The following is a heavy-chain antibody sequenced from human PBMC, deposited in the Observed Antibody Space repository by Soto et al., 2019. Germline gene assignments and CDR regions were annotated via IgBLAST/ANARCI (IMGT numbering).Heavy chain of an antibody. D-gene: IGHD4-17*01. CDR3: ARYAAEVTTFFDQ. J-gene: IGHJ4*02. CDR2: ISGSSGSK. CDR1: GFIFTDYY. V-gene: IGHV3-11*06. Sequence: NPGGSLRLSCAASGFIFTDYYMSWIRQAPGKGLEWLSNISGSSGSKKYADAGKGRFTISRDNAKKSLYLEMHSLRAEDTAMYYCARYAAEVTTFFDQWCQGTLVTVSS.